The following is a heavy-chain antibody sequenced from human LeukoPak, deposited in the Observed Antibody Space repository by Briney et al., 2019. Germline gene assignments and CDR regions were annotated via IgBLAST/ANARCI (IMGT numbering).Heavy chain of an antibody. V-gene: IGHV3-23*01. CDR1: GFTFSSYA. CDR2: ISGSGGST. D-gene: IGHD6-13*01. Sequence: GGSLRLSCAASGFTFSSYAMSWVRQAPGKGLEWVSAISGSGGSTYNADSVKGRFTISRDNSKNTLYLQMNSLRAEDTAVYYCAKAPTFGQIAAAGTGYFDYWGQGTLVTVSS. CDR3: AKAPTFGQIAAAGTGYFDY. J-gene: IGHJ4*02.